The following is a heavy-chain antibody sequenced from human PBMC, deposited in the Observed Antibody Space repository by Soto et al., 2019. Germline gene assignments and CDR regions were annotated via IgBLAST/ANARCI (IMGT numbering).Heavy chain of an antibody. CDR2: IYYSGST. D-gene: IGHD6-25*01. CDR3: ARAYSSAPDY. CDR1: GGSISSSSYY. Sequence: QLQLQESGPGLVKPSETLSLTCTVSGGSISSSSYYWGWIRQPPGKGLEWIGSIYYSGSTFYSPSLRSRVTISVDTSKNQFSLRVSSVTAADTAVYYCARAYSSAPDYWGQGTLVTVSS. V-gene: IGHV4-39*01. J-gene: IGHJ4*02.